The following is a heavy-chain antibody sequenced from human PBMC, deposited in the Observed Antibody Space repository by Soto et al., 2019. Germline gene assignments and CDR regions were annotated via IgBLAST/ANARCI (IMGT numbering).Heavy chain of an antibody. V-gene: IGHV3-74*01. CDR2: IKSDGSGT. J-gene: IGHJ4*02. CDR1: GFTFSSYW. D-gene: IGHD5-18*01. Sequence: EVQLVESGGGLVQPGGSLRLSCAASGFTFSSYWRHWVGQAPGKGLVWVSRIKSDGSGTYYADSVKGRLTISRDNAKNTLYLQMNSLRAEDTAVYYCARGDGDYNDGNGYLGRHWGQGTLVTVSS. CDR3: ARGDGDYNDGNGYLGRH.